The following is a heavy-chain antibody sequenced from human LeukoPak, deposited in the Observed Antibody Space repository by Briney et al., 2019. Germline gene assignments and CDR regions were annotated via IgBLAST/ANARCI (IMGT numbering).Heavy chain of an antibody. J-gene: IGHJ3*02. CDR1: GYTFTGYY. V-gene: IGHV1-2*02. D-gene: IGHD4-17*01. CDR3: ARQYGGYVDAFEI. CDR2: INPNSGGT. Sequence: GASVKVSCKASGYTFTGYYMHWVRQAPGQGLEWMGWINPNSGGTNYAQKFQGRVTMTRDTSISTAYMELSRLRSDDTAVYYCARQYGGYVDAFEIWGQGTMVTVSS.